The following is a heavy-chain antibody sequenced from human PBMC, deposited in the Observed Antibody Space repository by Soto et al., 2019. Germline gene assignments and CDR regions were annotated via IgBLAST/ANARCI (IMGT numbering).Heavy chain of an antibody. Sequence: PGGSLRLSCAASGFTFSIYGMHWVRQAPGKGLEWVAVIWYDGSNKYYADSVKGRFTISRDNSKNTLYLQMNSLRAEDTAVYYCASASNYGFCSDHFDYRGQRSLVTVSS. J-gene: IGHJ4*02. CDR3: ASASNYGFCSDHFDY. D-gene: IGHD3-3*01. CDR1: GFTFSIYG. CDR2: IWYDGSNK. V-gene: IGHV3-33*01.